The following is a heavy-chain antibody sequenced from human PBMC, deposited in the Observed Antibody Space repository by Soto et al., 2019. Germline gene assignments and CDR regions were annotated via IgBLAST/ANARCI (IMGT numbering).Heavy chain of an antibody. CDR3: ARGDYYDSSGPFSDAFDI. V-gene: IGHV3-7*04. Sequence: GGSLRLSCAASGFTFGTYWMSWVRQAPGKGLEWVANIKPDGSEKWYVDSVKGRFSISRDNAKNSLYLQMNSLRAEDTAVYYCARGDYYDSSGPFSDAFDIWCQGTMVSVSS. CDR2: IKPDGSEK. D-gene: IGHD3-22*01. J-gene: IGHJ3*02. CDR1: GFTFGTYW.